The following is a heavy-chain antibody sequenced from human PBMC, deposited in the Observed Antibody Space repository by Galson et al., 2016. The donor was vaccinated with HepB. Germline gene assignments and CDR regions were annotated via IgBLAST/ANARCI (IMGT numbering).Heavy chain of an antibody. V-gene: IGHV5-51*01. CDR2: IYGDDSDT. Sequence: QSGAEVKKPGESLQISCRGSGYRFASYWIGWVRQMPGKGQEWMGIIYGDDSDTKYSPSFQGQVTLSADQSITTAYLQWRSPKAADTAIYYCSRRSVHTGDFDAWGQGTLVTVSS. CDR3: SRRSVHTGDFDA. J-gene: IGHJ4*02. CDR1: GYRFASYW. D-gene: IGHD2-21*01.